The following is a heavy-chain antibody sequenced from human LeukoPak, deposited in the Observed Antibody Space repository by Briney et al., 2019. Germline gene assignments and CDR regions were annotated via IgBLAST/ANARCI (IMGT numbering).Heavy chain of an antibody. V-gene: IGHV4-59*01. CDR3: AGRDSPFDH. CDR2: IYYSGST. J-gene: IGHJ2*01. Sequence: PPETLSVIRTVSGGPISSFYGSWIRQPPGKGLEWIGYIYYSGSTNYNPSLKSRVTISVDTSKKQFSLKVRSVTAADTAVYYCAGRDSPFDHWGHGTLVTVS. D-gene: IGHD3-22*01. CDR1: GGPISSFY.